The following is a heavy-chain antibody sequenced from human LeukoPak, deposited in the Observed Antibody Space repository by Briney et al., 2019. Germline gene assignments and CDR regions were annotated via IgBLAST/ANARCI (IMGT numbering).Heavy chain of an antibody. CDR1: GGFISGSY. V-gene: IGHV4-59*08. CDR3: ARHSARRDFDL. CDR2: IYYSGST. D-gene: IGHD6-25*01. J-gene: IGHJ2*01. Sequence: SETLSLTCTVSGGFISGSYWSWIRQPPGKGLEWIGYIYYSGSTNYNPSLKSRVTISVDTSKNQFSLKLTSVIAADTAVYYCARHSARRDFDLWGRGTLVTVSS.